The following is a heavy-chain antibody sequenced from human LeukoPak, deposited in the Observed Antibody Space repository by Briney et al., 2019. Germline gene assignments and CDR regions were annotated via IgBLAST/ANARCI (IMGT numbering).Heavy chain of an antibody. CDR3: ARSPGVTIYFDY. J-gene: IGHJ4*02. CDR1: GGTFSSYA. V-gene: IGHV1-69*05. D-gene: IGHD3-10*01. CDR2: IIPIFGTA. Sequence: GSSVKVSCKASGGTFSSYAISWVRQAPGQGLEWMGRIIPIFGTANYAQKFQGRVTITTDESTSTAYMELSSLRSEDTAVYYYARSPGVTIYFDYWGQGTLVTVSS.